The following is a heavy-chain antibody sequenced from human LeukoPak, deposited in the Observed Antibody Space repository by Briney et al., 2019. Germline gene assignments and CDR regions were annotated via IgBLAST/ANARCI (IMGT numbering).Heavy chain of an antibody. CDR3: ARLDILTAPPRDYFDY. V-gene: IGHV5-51*01. CDR1: GYSFTSYW. J-gene: IGHJ4*02. Sequence: GESLKISRQGSGYSFTSYWIGWVRQMPGKGLEWMGIIYPGESDTRYSPSFQGQVTISADKSISTAYLQWSSLKASDTAMYYWARLDILTAPPRDYFDYWGQGTLVTVSS. CDR2: IYPGESDT. D-gene: IGHD3-9*01.